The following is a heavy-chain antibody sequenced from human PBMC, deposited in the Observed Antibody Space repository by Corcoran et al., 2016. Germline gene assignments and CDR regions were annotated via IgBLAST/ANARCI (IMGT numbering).Heavy chain of an antibody. D-gene: IGHD6-19*01. CDR1: GYTFTSYY. CDR3: AKGYSSGWAYYYYGMDV. Sequence: QVQLVQSGAEVKKPGASVTVSCKVSGYTFTSYYMHWVRQAPGQGLEWMGIINPRGGSTSYAQKFQGGVTMTRDTSTSTVYMELSSMRAEDTAVYYCAKGYSSGWAYYYYGMDVWGQGTTVTVSS. V-gene: IGHV1-46*01. J-gene: IGHJ6*02. CDR2: INPRGGST.